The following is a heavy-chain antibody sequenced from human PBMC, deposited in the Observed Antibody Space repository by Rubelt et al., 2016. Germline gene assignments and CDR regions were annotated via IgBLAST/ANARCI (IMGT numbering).Heavy chain of an antibody. D-gene: IGHD2-2*01. Sequence: QVQLVQSGAEVKKPGASVKVSCKTSGYTFTGYYMHWVRQAPGQGLEWMGRINAGNGNTKYSQKFQGRVTITRDTSASTADMELVSLGSDETAVDYCARAPYRSTDDSWGQGTRVTVSS. CDR1: GYTFTGYY. V-gene: IGHV1-3*01. J-gene: IGHJ4*02. CDR3: ARAPYRSTDDS. CDR2: INAGNGNT.